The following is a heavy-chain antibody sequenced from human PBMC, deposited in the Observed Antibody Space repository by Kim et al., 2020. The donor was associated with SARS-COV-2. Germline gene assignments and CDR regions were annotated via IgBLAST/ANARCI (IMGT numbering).Heavy chain of an antibody. J-gene: IGHJ4*02. CDR3: AKPRDSGSYYVPWFDY. CDR1: GFTFSSYG. V-gene: IGHV3-33*06. D-gene: IGHD1-26*01. CDR2: IWYDGSNK. Sequence: GGSLRLSCAASGFTFSSYGMHWVRQAPGKGLEWVAVIWYDGSNKYYADSVKGRFTISRDNSKNTLYLQMNSLRAEDTAVYYCAKPRDSGSYYVPWFDYWGQGTLVTVSS.